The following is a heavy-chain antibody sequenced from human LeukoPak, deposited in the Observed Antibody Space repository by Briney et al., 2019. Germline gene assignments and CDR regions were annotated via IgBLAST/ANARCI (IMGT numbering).Heavy chain of an antibody. J-gene: IGHJ4*02. CDR2: ISGSGGST. Sequence: GGSLRLSCAASGFTFSSYDMSWVRQAPGKGLEWVSGISGSGGSTYYADSVKGRFTISRDNSKNTLYLQMNSLRAEDTAVYYCAKDLYSSSSGADYWGQGTLVTVSS. V-gene: IGHV3-23*01. D-gene: IGHD6-6*01. CDR3: AKDLYSSSSGADY. CDR1: GFTFSSYD.